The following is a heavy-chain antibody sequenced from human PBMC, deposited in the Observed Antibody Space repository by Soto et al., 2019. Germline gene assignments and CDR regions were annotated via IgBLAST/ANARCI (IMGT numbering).Heavy chain of an antibody. CDR3: ARESITMVRGAKTATYYFDY. J-gene: IGHJ4*02. V-gene: IGHV3-30-3*01. Sequence: GGSLRLSCAASGFTFSSYAMHWVRQAPGKGLEWVAVISYDGSNKYYADSVKGRFTISRDNSKNTLYLQMNSLRAEDTAVYYCARESITMVRGAKTATYYFDYWGQGTLVTVSS. D-gene: IGHD3-10*01. CDR2: ISYDGSNK. CDR1: GFTFSSYA.